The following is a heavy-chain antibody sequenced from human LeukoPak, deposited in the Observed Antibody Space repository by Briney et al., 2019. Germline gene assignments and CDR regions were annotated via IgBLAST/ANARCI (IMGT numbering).Heavy chain of an antibody. Sequence: PSETLSLTCTVSGGSISSYYWSWIRQPPGKGLEWIGYIYYSGSTNYNPSLKSRVTISVDPSKNQFSLKLSSVTAADTAVYYCARYYGSGSYDLPYYYYGMDVWGQGTTVTVSS. D-gene: IGHD3-10*01. CDR3: ARYYGSGSYDLPYYYYGMDV. CDR1: GGSISSYY. V-gene: IGHV4-59*01. J-gene: IGHJ6*02. CDR2: IYYSGST.